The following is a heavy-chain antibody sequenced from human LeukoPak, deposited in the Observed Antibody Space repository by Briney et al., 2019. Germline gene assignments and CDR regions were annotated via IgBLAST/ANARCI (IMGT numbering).Heavy chain of an antibody. Sequence: PGGSLRLSCAASGFIFSNAWMSWVRQAPGKGLEWVGRIKSKYNGGTRGYAAPVKDRFTISRDDSKDTLYVQMNSLKIEDTAVYYCTAMDCSGDTCYFIYWGQGTRVTVSS. CDR3: TAMDCSGDTCYFIY. CDR2: IKSKYNGGTR. J-gene: IGHJ4*02. D-gene: IGHD2-15*01. CDR1: GFIFSNAW. V-gene: IGHV3-15*01.